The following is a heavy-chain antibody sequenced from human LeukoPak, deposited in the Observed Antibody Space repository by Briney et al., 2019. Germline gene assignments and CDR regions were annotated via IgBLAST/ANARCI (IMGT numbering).Heavy chain of an antibody. J-gene: IGHJ3*02. V-gene: IGHV4-61*02. D-gene: IGHD6-19*01. Sequence: ASQTLSLTCTVSGGSISSGSYYWSWIRQPAGKGLEWIGRIYTSGSTNYNPSLKSRVTISVDTSKNQFSLKLSSVTAADTAVYYCARDLSRGWYGIWGQGTMVTVSS. CDR2: IYTSGST. CDR1: GGSISSGSYY. CDR3: ARDLSRGWYGI.